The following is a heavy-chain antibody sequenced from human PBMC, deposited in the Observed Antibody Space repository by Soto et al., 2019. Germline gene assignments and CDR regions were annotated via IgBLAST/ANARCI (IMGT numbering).Heavy chain of an antibody. CDR3: ARSRSGAVPDSFGY. J-gene: IGHJ1*01. CDR1: GFMFSRYA. Sequence: QVQFVESGGRVVQPGGSLRLSCAASGFMFSRYAIHWVRQAPGKGLEWVAVISKDGSVNYYADSVRGRFSISRDKSKNTVDLEMNGMRDDDTAVFYCARSRSGAVPDSFGYWGQGTLVTVSS. CDR2: ISKDGSVN. V-gene: IGHV3-30-3*01. D-gene: IGHD3-3*01.